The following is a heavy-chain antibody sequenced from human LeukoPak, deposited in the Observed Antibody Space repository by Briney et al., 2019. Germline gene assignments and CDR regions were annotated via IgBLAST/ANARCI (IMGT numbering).Heavy chain of an antibody. CDR2: ISAYNDNT. V-gene: IGHV1-18*01. Sequence: GASVKVSCKASGYTFTSYGISWVRQAPGQGLEWMGWISAYNDNTNYAQKLQGRVTMTTDTSTSTAYMELRSLRSDDTAVYYCARDRSYRRELLRDDYFDYWCQGTLVTVSS. CDR3: ARDRSYRRELLRDDYFDY. J-gene: IGHJ4*02. D-gene: IGHD1-26*01. CDR1: GYTFTSYG.